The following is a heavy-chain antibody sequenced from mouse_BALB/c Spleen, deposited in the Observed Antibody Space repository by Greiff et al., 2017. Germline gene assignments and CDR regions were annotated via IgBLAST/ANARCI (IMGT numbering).Heavy chain of an antibody. Sequence: EVQGVESGPGLVKPSQSLSLTCTVTGYSITSDYAWNWIRQFPGNKLEWMGYISYSGSTSYNPSLKSRISITRDTSKNQFFLQLNSVTTEDTATYYCASYYGNPAWFAYWGQGTLVTVSA. CDR1: GYSITSDYA. V-gene: IGHV3-2*02. CDR2: ISYSGST. D-gene: IGHD2-1*01. J-gene: IGHJ3*01. CDR3: ASYYGNPAWFAY.